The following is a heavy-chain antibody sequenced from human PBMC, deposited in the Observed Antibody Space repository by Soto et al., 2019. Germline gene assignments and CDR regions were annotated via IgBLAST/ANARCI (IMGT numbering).Heavy chain of an antibody. D-gene: IGHD6-19*01. CDR3: ARGLSSENVAS. Sequence: QVQLQESGPGLVKPSQTMSLTCTVSSGSISNNHYCWSWIRQPPGKGLEWIGHIYDGGRTYNNPSLKSRVTISADTSKNQFSLTLTSVTGADTAVYYCARGLSSENVASWGQGTLVTVSS. CDR2: IYDGGRT. CDR1: SGSISNNHYC. J-gene: IGHJ4*02. V-gene: IGHV4-30-4*01.